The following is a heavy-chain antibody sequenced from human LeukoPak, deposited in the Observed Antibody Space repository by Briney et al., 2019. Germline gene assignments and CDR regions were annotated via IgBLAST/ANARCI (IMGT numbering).Heavy chain of an antibody. Sequence: SQTLSLTCTVSGGSISSGDYYWSWIRQPPGKGLEWIGCIYYSGSTYYNPSLKSRVTISVDTSKNQFSLKLSSVTAADTAVYYCAREDSSSWYRFFDYWGQGTLVTVSS. CDR1: GGSISSGDYY. J-gene: IGHJ4*02. V-gene: IGHV4-30-4*01. CDR3: AREDSSSWYRFFDY. D-gene: IGHD6-13*01. CDR2: IYYSGST.